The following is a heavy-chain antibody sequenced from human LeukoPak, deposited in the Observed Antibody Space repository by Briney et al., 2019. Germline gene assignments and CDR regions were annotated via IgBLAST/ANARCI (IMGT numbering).Heavy chain of an antibody. CDR3: ARTETGYGSGSYYSNSLFYFDY. CDR2: IYYSGST. V-gene: IGHV4-30-4*08. J-gene: IGHJ4*02. Sequence: SQTLSLTCTVSGGSISSGDYYWSWIRQPPGKGLEWLGYIYYSGSTYYNPSLKSRVTISVDTSTTQFSLKLSSVTAADTAVYYCARTETGYGSGSYYSNSLFYFDYWGQGTLVTVSS. D-gene: IGHD3-10*01. CDR1: GGSISSGDYY.